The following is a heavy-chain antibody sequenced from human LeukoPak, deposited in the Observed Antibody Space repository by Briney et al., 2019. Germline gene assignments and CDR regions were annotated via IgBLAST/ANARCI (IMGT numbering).Heavy chain of an antibody. CDR2: INTNTGNP. J-gene: IGHJ4*02. CDR3: ARFVSVTGAPGGDIKYYYFDY. Sequence: ASVKVSCKASGYSFTRYAMNWVRQAPGQGLEWMGWINTNTGNPTYAQGFTGRFVFSLDTSVSTAYLQISSLKAEDTAVYYCARFVSVTGAPGGDIKYYYFDYWGQGTLVTVSS. V-gene: IGHV7-4-1*02. CDR1: GYSFTRYA. D-gene: IGHD2-21*02.